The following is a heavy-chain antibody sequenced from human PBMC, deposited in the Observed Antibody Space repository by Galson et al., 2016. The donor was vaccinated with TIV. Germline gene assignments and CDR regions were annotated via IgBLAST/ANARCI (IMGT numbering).Heavy chain of an antibody. CDR2: TYCRSRCYY. CDR3: ARAAGRNGATCHATCESFDF. D-gene: IGHD3-10*01. CDR1: GDSVSSNSAA. V-gene: IGHV6-1*01. J-gene: IGHJ3*01. Sequence: CAISGDSVSSNSAAWNWIRQSPSRGLEWLGRTYCRSRCYYDYAVSVKSRITIESDTPKNQFSLQLNSVTSEDTAVYYCARAAGRNGATCHATCESFDFWGQGTKVTVSS.